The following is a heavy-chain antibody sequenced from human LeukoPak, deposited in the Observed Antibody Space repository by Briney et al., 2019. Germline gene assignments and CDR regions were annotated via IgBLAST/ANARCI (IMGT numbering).Heavy chain of an antibody. CDR2: IYCTGST. V-gene: IGHV4-30-4*07. CDR3: ARGGDSSGYEGRFDP. J-gene: IGHJ5*02. CDR1: GGSISRSGYS. Sequence: PSETLSLTCTVSGGSISRSGYSWSWIRQPPGRGLEWIGYIYCTGSTYYNPSLKSRLTISLATSKNQFSLTLSSVTAADTAVYYCARGGDSSGYEGRFDPWGQGTLVTVSS. D-gene: IGHD3-22*01.